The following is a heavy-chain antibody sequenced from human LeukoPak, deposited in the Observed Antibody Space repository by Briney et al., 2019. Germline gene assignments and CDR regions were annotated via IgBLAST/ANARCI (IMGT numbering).Heavy chain of an antibody. Sequence: ASVKVSCKASGYTFTSYGISWVRQAPGQGLEWMGWISAYNGNTNYAQKFQGRVTMTRDTSISTAYMELSRLRSDDTAVYYCARAAYPGFYGSGSFDYWGQGTLVIVSS. V-gene: IGHV1-18*01. J-gene: IGHJ4*02. CDR1: GYTFTSYG. CDR3: ARAAYPGFYGSGSFDY. D-gene: IGHD3-10*01. CDR2: ISAYNGNT.